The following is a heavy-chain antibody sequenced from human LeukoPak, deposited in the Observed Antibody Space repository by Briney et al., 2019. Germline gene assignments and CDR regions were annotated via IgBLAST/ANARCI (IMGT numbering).Heavy chain of an antibody. V-gene: IGHV3-30-3*01. D-gene: IGHD3-9*01. Sequence: GGSLRLSCAASGFTFSSYAMHWVRQAPGKGLEWVAVISYDGSNKYYADSVQGRFTISRDNSKNTLYLQMNSLRAEDTAVYYCARDREGDILTGYYYGMDVWGQGTTVTVSS. CDR3: ARDREGDILTGYYYGMDV. J-gene: IGHJ6*02. CDR1: GFTFSSYA. CDR2: ISYDGSNK.